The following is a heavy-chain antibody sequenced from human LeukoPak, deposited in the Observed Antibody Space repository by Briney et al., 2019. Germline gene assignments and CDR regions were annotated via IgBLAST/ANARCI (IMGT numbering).Heavy chain of an antibody. J-gene: IGHJ6*02. CDR2: ISYDGSNK. Sequence: GRSLRLSCAASGFTFSSYGMHWVRQAPGKGLEWVAVISYDGSNKYYADSVKGRFTISRDNSKNTLYLQMNSLRAEDTAVYYCAKDYGSDYYGMDVWGQGTTVTVSS. CDR3: AKDYGSDYYGMDV. V-gene: IGHV3-30*18. CDR1: GFTFSSYG. D-gene: IGHD6-25*01.